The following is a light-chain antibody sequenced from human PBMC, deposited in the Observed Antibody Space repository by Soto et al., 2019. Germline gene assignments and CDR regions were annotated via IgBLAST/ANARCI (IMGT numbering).Light chain of an antibody. Sequence: DAVMTQSPLSLPVALGQPAAISCRSSQSLVYSDGNSYLNWFQQRPGQSPRRLIYKASNRDPGVPDRFSGSGSGTDFTLRISSVEAEDVGIYYCMQGTHSPWTFGQGTKVDIK. CDR2: KAS. CDR3: MQGTHSPWT. CDR1: QSLVYSDGNSY. V-gene: IGKV2-30*01. J-gene: IGKJ1*01.